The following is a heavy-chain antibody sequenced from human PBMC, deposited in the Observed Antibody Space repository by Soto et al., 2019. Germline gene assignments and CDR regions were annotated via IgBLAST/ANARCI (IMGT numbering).Heavy chain of an antibody. CDR2: IYGSGST. J-gene: IGHJ6*02. CDR3: ARKRNYYYGMDV. V-gene: IGHV4-59*01. Sequence: SETLSLTCSVSGGDISGNYWSWIRQPPGKGLEWIGYIYGSGSTKYSPSLKSRVTISADTSKNQISLKLTSVTAADTADYFCARKRNYYYGMDVWGHGTTVTVSS. CDR1: GGDISGNY.